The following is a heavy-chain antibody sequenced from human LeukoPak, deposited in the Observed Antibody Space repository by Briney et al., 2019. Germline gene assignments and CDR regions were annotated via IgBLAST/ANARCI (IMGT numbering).Heavy chain of an antibody. CDR3: ARASYGSSSLTPFDY. CDR1: GFTVSSNY. D-gene: IGHD6-6*01. V-gene: IGHV3-53*04. CDR2: IYSGGST. J-gene: IGHJ4*02. Sequence: GGSLRLSCAASGFTVSSNYMSWVRQAPGKGLEWVSVIYSGGSTYYADSVKGRFTISRHNSKNTLYLQMNSLRAEDTAVYYCARASYGSSSLTPFDYWGQGTLVTVSS.